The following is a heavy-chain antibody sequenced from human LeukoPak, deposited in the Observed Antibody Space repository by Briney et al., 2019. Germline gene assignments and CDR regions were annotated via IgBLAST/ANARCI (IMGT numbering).Heavy chain of an antibody. D-gene: IGHD3-10*01. J-gene: IGHJ4*02. CDR2: INQDGTEK. Sequence: PGGSLRLSCAASGFSFTTYWMGWVRQAPRKGLEWVANINQDGTEKYCVDSVNGRFTISRDNAKNSLYLQMNSLRVEDTAVYYCAKLAKYFYGSETYYFFEHWGQGTPVTASS. CDR3: AKLAKYFYGSETYYFFEH. CDR1: GFSFTTYW. V-gene: IGHV3-7*01.